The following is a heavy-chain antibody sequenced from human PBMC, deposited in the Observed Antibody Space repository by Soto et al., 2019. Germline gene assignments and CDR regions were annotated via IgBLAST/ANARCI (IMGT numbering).Heavy chain of an antibody. D-gene: IGHD6-13*01. CDR3: ARGGECSSSCDNCVGP. CDR1: GGTFSSYA. V-gene: IGHV1-69*13. CDR2: IIPIFGTA. Sequence: SVKISCTSCGGTFSSYAISWVRQAPGQGLEWMGGIIPIFGTANYAQKFQGRVTITADESTSTAYMELSSLRSEDTAVYYCARGGECSSSCDNCVGPGARVPLVTVS. J-gene: IGHJ5*02.